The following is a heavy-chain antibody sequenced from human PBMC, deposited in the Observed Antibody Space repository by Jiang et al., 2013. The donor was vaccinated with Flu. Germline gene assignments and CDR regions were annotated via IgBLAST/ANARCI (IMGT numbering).Heavy chain of an antibody. J-gene: IGHJ5*02. CDR1: GGSISSYY. D-gene: IGHD6-13*01. CDR2: IYYSGST. Sequence: GPGLVKPSETLSLTCTVSGGSISSYYWSWIRQPPGKGLEWIGYIYYSGSTNYNPSLKSRVTISVDTSKNQFSLKLSSVTAADTAVYYCARVLSSSWYSYWFDPWGQGTLVTVSS. V-gene: IGHV4-59*01. CDR3: ARVLSSSWYSYWFDP.